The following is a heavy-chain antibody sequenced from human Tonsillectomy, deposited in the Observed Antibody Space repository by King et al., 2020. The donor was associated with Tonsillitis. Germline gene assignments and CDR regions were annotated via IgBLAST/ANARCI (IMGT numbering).Heavy chain of an antibody. Sequence: VQLVESGGGLVTPGVSLILSCATSGFTFSHSDMNWVRQAPGKGLECVLSISSSSTYIYYADSLKGRFTITRDNAKNSLYLQMNSLRAGDTAVYYCARDKGADYFDSGRGAFDVWGQGTMVTVSS. D-gene: IGHD3-22*01. J-gene: IGHJ3*01. CDR2: ISSSSTYI. V-gene: IGHV3-21*03. CDR1: GFTFSHSD. CDR3: ARDKGADYFDSGRGAFDV.